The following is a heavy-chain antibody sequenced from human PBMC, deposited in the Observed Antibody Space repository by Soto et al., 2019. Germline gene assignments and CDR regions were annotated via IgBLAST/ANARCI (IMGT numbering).Heavy chain of an antibody. V-gene: IGHV4-39*01. CDR3: ARQGSY. Sequence: QLQLQESGQGLVKPSETLSLTCNVSGVSISDTSYYWGWIRQPPGKGLEWIGTIYFNGNTFYNPSLKSRVTISVDTSKNQFSLRLTSVTAADTAVYYCARQGSYWGQGTLVAVSS. J-gene: IGHJ4*02. CDR2: IYFNGNT. CDR1: GVSISDTSYY.